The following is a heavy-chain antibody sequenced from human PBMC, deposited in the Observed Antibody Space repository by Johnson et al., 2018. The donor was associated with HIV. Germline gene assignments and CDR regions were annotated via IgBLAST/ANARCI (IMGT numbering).Heavy chain of an antibody. D-gene: IGHD4-17*01. J-gene: IGHJ3*02. Sequence: QLVESGGGLVQPGRSLRLSCAASGFTFDDYAMHWVRQAPGKGLEWVSGISWNSGSIGYVDSVKGRFTIARDNAKNSLYLQMNSLRAEDTAVYYCARAAVTLRAFDIWGQGTMVTVSS. V-gene: IGHV3-9*01. CDR2: ISWNSGSI. CDR1: GFTFDDYA. CDR3: ARAAVTLRAFDI.